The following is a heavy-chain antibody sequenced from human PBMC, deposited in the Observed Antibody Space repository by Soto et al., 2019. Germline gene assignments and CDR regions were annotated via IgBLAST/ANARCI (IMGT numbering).Heavy chain of an antibody. CDR2: ISYDGSNK. J-gene: IGHJ6*02. D-gene: IGHD6-13*01. V-gene: IGHV3-30*03. CDR3: ARSNSSSWPYYYYYGMDV. CDR1: GFTFSSYG. Sequence: QPGGSLRLSCAASGFTFSSYGMHWVRQAPGKGLEWVAVISYDGSNKYYADSVKGRFTISRDNSKNTLYLQMNSLRAEDTAVYYCARSNSSSWPYYYYYGMDVWGQGTTVTVSS.